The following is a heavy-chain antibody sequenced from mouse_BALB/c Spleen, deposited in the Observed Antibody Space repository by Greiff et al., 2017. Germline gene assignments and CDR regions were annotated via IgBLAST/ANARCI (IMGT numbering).Heavy chain of an antibody. CDR3: ASPRRPGSYWYFDV. J-gene: IGHJ1*01. D-gene: IGHD1-1*01. Sequence: EVQVVESGPSLVKPSQTLSLTCSVTGDSITSGYWNWIRKFPGNKLEYMGYISYSGSTYYNPSLKSRISITRDTSKNQYYLQLNSVTTEDTATYYCASPRRPGSYWYFDVWGAGTTVTVSS. CDR2: ISYSGST. CDR1: GDSITSGY. V-gene: IGHV3-8*02.